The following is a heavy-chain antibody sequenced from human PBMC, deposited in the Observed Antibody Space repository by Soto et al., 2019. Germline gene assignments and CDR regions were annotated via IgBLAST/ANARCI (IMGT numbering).Heavy chain of an antibody. CDR3: ARGTTIFGVFIPYYFDS. V-gene: IGHV1-18*01. Sequence: QVQLVQSGAEVKKPGASVKVSCKASGYTFTSYGISWVRQAPGQGLEWMGWISAYNGNTNYAQKLQGRVTMTTDTSTSTAYMERGSLRCDDPAVYYCARGTTIFGVFIPYYFDSGGQGTLVTVS. CDR1: GYTFTSYG. D-gene: IGHD3-3*01. J-gene: IGHJ4*02. CDR2: ISAYNGNT.